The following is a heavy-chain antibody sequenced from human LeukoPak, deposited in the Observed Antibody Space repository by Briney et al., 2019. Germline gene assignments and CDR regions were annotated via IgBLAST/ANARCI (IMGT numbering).Heavy chain of an antibody. V-gene: IGHV3-21*01. Sequence: GGSLRLSCAASGFTFSSYSMNWVRQAPGKGLEWVSCISSSSSYIYYADSVKGRFTISRDNAKNTLYLQMNSLRAEDTAVYYCARGLSGYSSSLGYWGQGTLVTVSS. J-gene: IGHJ4*02. CDR1: GFTFSSYS. CDR3: ARGLSGYSSSLGY. D-gene: IGHD6-6*01. CDR2: ISSSSSYI.